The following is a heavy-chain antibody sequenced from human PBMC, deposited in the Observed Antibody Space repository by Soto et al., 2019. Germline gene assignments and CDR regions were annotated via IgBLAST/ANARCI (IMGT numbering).Heavy chain of an antibody. CDR1: GGSFSGSY. CDR3: ARGGLRVVVVPAAISGRWFDP. Sequence: SETLSLTCAGYGGSFSGSYWSWIRQPPGKGLGWIGEINHSGSTNYNPSLKSRVTISVDTSKNQFSLKLSSVTAADTAVYYCARGGLRVVVVPAAISGRWFDPWGQGTLVTVSS. V-gene: IGHV4-34*01. D-gene: IGHD2-2*01. J-gene: IGHJ5*02. CDR2: INHSGST.